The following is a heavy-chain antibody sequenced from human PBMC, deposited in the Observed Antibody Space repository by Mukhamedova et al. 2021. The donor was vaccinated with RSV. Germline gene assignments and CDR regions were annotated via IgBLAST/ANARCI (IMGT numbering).Heavy chain of an antibody. Sequence: GYIYYSGSTNYNPSLKSRVTISVDTSKNQFSLKLSSVTAADTAVYYCARTLLDIVVVPAAIALDYWGQGTPVTVSS. J-gene: IGHJ4*02. CDR3: ARTLLDIVVVPAAIALDY. D-gene: IGHD2-2*03. V-gene: IGHV4-59*01. CDR2: IYYSGST.